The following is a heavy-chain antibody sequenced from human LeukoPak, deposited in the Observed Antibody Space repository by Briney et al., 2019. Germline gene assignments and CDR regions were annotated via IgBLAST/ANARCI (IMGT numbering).Heavy chain of an antibody. J-gene: IGHJ6*03. D-gene: IGHD6-19*01. CDR3: AREASQWLGDYYYYYMDV. Sequence: GGSLRLSCAASGFTFNNYAMNWVRQPPGKGLEWVSIISGSGDSTYYADSVKGRFTISRDNAKNTLYLQMNSLRAEDTAVYYCAREASQWLGDYYYYYMDVWGKGTTVTVSS. CDR2: ISGSGDST. V-gene: IGHV3-23*01. CDR1: GFTFNNYA.